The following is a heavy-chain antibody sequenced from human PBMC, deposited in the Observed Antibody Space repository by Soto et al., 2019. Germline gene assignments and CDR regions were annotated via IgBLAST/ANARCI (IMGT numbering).Heavy chain of an antibody. CDR1: GFTFSNAW. D-gene: IGHD6-6*01. CDR3: TTWLGSSSKPFDY. Sequence: PGGSLRLSCAASGFTFSNAWMNWVRQAPGKGLEWVGRIKSKTDGGTTDYAAPVKGRFTISRDDSKNTLYLQMNSLKTEDTAVYYCTTWLGSSSKPFDYWGQGTLVTVSS. CDR2: IKSKTDGGTT. V-gene: IGHV3-15*07. J-gene: IGHJ4*02.